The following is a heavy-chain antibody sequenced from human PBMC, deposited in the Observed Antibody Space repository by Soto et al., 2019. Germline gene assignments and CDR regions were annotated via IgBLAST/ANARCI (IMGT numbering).Heavy chain of an antibody. CDR1: GFTFSDSA. J-gene: IGHJ4*02. CDR3: TRHPHDYGGNSCDY. Sequence: EVQLVESGGGLVQPGGSLKLSCAASGFTFSDSAMHWVRQASGKGLEWVGRIRSKANSYATAYAASVKGRFTISRDDSKNTAYLQMNSLKTEDTAVYYCTRHPHDYGGNSCDYWGQGTLVTVSS. V-gene: IGHV3-73*02. D-gene: IGHD4-17*01. CDR2: IRSKANSYAT.